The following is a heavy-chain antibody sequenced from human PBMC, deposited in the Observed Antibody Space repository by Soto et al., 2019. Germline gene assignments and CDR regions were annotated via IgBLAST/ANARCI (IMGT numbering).Heavy chain of an antibody. Sequence: GGSLRLSCEASGFTFSTSAMSWVRQAPGKGLEWVSTISDSGSTYYADSVKGRFTISRDNSKNTLYLQMNSLRAEDTAVYYCAKVCGEDGYCSRTSCLYYFHHWGQGALVTVSS. D-gene: IGHD2-2*03. CDR1: GFTFSTSA. V-gene: IGHV3-23*01. J-gene: IGHJ4*02. CDR2: ISDSGST. CDR3: AKVCGEDGYCSRTSCLYYFHH.